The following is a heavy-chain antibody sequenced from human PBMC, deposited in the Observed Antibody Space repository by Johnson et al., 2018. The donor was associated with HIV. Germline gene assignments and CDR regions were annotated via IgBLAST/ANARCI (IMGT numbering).Heavy chain of an antibody. CDR2: ISYDGSNK. CDR3: ARDNIVLMVGGAFDI. Sequence: QVQLVESGGGVVQPGRSLRLSCAASGFTFSSYAMHWVRQAPGKGLEWVAVISYDGSNKYYADSVKGRFTISRDNSKNTLYLQMNSLNAEDTAVYYCARDNIVLMVGGAFDIWCQGTMVTVSS. V-gene: IGHV3-30-3*01. D-gene: IGHD2-8*01. CDR1: GFTFSSYA. J-gene: IGHJ3*02.